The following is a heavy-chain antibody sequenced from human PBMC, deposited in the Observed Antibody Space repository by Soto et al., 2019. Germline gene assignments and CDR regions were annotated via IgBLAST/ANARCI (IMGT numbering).Heavy chain of an antibody. CDR3: ARGALYDFWSGHYASFDY. V-gene: IGHV1-69*13. CDR1: GDSFSGYP. J-gene: IGHJ4*02. D-gene: IGHD3-3*01. CDR2: IIPILATT. Sequence: GASVKVSCKGSGDSFSGYPVSWLRQAPGQGLEWMGEIIPILATTNYAQKFQGRVTITVDEATYTVYMELNSLRYEDTALYYCARGALYDFWSGHYASFDYWGQGSQVTVSS.